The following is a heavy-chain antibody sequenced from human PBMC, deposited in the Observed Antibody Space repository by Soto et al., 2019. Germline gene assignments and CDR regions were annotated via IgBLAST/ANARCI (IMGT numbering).Heavy chain of an antibody. CDR3: ARDIPGTGDYGVDV. Sequence: QVQLVESGGGVVQPGRSLRLSCAASGFTLGSYAMHWVRQAPGKGLEWVAGISSDGTNKYYADSVKGRFTISRDNSKNTLYLQMNSLRAEDTAVYYCARDIPGTGDYGVDVWGQGTTVTVSS. D-gene: IGHD7-27*01. CDR2: ISSDGTNK. J-gene: IGHJ6*02. V-gene: IGHV3-30-3*01. CDR1: GFTLGSYA.